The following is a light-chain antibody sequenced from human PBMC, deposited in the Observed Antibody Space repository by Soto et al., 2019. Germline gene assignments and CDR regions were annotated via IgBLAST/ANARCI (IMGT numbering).Light chain of an antibody. V-gene: IGKV1-6*01. CDR3: LQDHDYPRT. Sequence: AIQMTQSPTSLSASVGDRVIITCRASQDISKDLGWYQQKPGKAPKFLIYSATSTQSGVPSTFSGSGFGTDFTLTISSLQPEDFATDYCLQDHDYPRTFGQGTKVEF. CDR1: QDISKD. J-gene: IGKJ1*01. CDR2: SAT.